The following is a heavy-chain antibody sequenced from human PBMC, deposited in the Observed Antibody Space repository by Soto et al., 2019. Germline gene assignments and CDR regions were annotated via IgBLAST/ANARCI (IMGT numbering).Heavy chain of an antibody. CDR3: AHRLSGYNWNGGYFDY. Sequence: QITLKESGPTRVKPTQTLTLTCTFSGFSLTSRPMGVGWIRQPPGKALEWLVFIYWDDDKRYSPSLKSRLTITXXTXGXLVVLTMTNMDPVDTATYYCAHRLSGYNWNGGYFDYWGQGALVTVSS. CDR1: GFSLTSRPMG. D-gene: IGHD1-1*01. J-gene: IGHJ4*02. CDR2: IYWDDDK. V-gene: IGHV2-5*02.